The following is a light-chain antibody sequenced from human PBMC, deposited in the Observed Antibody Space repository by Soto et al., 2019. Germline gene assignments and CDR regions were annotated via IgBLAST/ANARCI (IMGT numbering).Light chain of an antibody. Sequence: DIQMTQSPSSLSASVGDGVTITCRASQTINNYLNWYQQKPGKAPKLLIYTASSLQSGVPSRFSGSRSGTDFTLTISSLQPEDFATYYCQQSSTARAFGQGPKVEI. CDR2: TAS. V-gene: IGKV1-39*01. J-gene: IGKJ1*01. CDR1: QTINNY. CDR3: QQSSTARA.